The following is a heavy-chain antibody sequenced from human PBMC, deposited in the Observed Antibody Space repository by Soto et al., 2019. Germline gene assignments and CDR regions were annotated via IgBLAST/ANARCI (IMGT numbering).Heavy chain of an antibody. J-gene: IGHJ5*02. D-gene: IGHD2-15*01. Sequence: GGSLRLSCAASGFTFSSYGMHWVRQAPGKGLEWVAVISYDGSNKYYADSVKGRFTISRDNSKNTLYLQMNSLRAEDTAVYYCAKDGGYCSGGSCYSGWFDPWGQGTLVTVSS. CDR1: GFTFSSYG. V-gene: IGHV3-30*18. CDR2: ISYDGSNK. CDR3: AKDGGYCSGGSCYSGWFDP.